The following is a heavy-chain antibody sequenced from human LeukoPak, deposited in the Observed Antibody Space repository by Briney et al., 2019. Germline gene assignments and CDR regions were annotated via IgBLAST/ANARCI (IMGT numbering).Heavy chain of an antibody. D-gene: IGHD3-10*01. V-gene: IGHV3-23*01. J-gene: IGHJ4*02. CDR2: ISGSGGST. CDR1: GFTFSSYA. Sequence: GGSLRLSCAASGFTFSSYAMSWVRQAPGKGLEWVSAISGSGGSTYYADSVKGWFTISRDNSKNTLYLQMNSLRAEDTAVYYCAKRWSGYYGSGSYFSWGQGTLVTVSS. CDR3: AKRWSGYYGSGSYFS.